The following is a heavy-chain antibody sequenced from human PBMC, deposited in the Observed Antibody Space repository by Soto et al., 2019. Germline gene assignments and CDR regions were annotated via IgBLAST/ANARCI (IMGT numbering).Heavy chain of an antibody. CDR2: INHSGST. CDR3: ARGPYYYGSGSYFVSLVRGNWFDP. D-gene: IGHD3-10*01. CDR1: GGSFSGYY. V-gene: IGHV4-34*01. Sequence: SETLSLTCAVYGGSFSGYYWSWIRQPPGKGLEWIGEINHSGSTNYNPSLKSRVTISVDTSKNQFSLKLSSVTAADTAVYYCARGPYYYGSGSYFVSLVRGNWFDPWGQGTLVTVSS. J-gene: IGHJ5*02.